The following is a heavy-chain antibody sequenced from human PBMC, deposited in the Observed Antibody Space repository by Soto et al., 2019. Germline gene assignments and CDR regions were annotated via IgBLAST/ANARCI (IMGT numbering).Heavy chain of an antibody. CDR3: ARDLGSTSRFDP. D-gene: IGHD2-2*01. CDR2: MSSSGST. J-gene: IGHJ5*02. Sequence: QVQLQESGPGLVKPSETLSLTCTVSGGPISGYYWSWIRQPPGKGLEYIAHMSSSGSTNYNPSLKSRVTMSLDTSKNQFSLKLSSVTAADTAVYYCARDLGSTSRFDPWGQGTLVTVSS. CDR1: GGPISGYY. V-gene: IGHV4-59*01.